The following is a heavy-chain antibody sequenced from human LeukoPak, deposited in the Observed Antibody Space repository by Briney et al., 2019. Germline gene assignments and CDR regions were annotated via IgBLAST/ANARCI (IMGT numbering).Heavy chain of an antibody. CDR2: IYYSGST. Sequence: SETLSLTCTVSGGSISSGGYYWSWIRQHPGKGLEWIGYIYYSGSTYYNPSLKSRVTISVDTSKNQFSLKLSSVTAADTAVYYCARGSYYDILTGYVYYFDYWGQGTTVTVSS. V-gene: IGHV4-31*03. CDR1: GGSISSGGYY. CDR3: ARGSYYDILTGYVYYFDY. D-gene: IGHD3-9*01. J-gene: IGHJ4*03.